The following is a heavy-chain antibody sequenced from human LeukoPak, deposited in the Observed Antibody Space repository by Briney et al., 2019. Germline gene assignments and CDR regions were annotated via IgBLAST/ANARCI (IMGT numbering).Heavy chain of an antibody. CDR1: GFSFSDYY. CDR3: ARVYYGSGSPRHFDY. V-gene: IGHV3-11*01. D-gene: IGHD3-10*01. J-gene: IGHJ4*02. Sequence: GGSLRLSCAASGFSFSDYYVSWIRQAPRKGLECVSYISSRGTTIYYADSVKGRFTISRDNAKNSLYLQMSSLRAEDTAVYYCARVYYGSGSPRHFDYWGQGTLVTVSS. CDR2: ISSRGTTI.